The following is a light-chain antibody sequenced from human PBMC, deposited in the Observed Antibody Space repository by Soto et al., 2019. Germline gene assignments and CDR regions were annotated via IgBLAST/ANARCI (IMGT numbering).Light chain of an antibody. J-gene: IGLJ3*02. V-gene: IGLV2-11*01. CDR2: DVN. CDR1: SSDLGAYNY. CDR3: CSYAGSPWV. Sequence: QSVLTQPRSVSGSPGQSVTISCTGTSSDLGAYNYVSWYQQHPGKAPKRLIFDVNGRPSGVPDRFSGSKSGNTAYLTISGLQAEDEADYYCCSYAGSPWVFGGGTQLTVL.